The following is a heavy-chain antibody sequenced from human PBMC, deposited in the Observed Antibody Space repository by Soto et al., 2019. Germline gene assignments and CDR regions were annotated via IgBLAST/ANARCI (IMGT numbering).Heavy chain of an antibody. Sequence: GGSLRLSCAASGFTFRSYGMHWVRQAPGKGLEWVAVISYDGSNKYYADSVKGRFTISRDSSKNTLYLLMNSLRPEDTAVYYCAKDRGGYSYGNDAFDIWGQGTMVTVSS. V-gene: IGHV3-30*18. CDR1: GFTFRSYG. CDR3: AKDRGGYSYGNDAFDI. D-gene: IGHD5-18*01. CDR2: ISYDGSNK. J-gene: IGHJ3*02.